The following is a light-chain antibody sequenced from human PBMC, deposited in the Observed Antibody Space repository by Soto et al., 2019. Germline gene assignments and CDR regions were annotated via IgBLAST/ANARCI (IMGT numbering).Light chain of an antibody. J-gene: IGKJ1*01. CDR3: QQYNSYPWT. V-gene: IGKV1-5*01. CDR2: DAS. Sequence: DIQMTQSPSTLSASVGDRVTITCRASQSISSWLAWYQQKPGKAPKLLIYDASSLESGVPSRFSGSGSGTEFTRTISSLQPYDFATYYCQQYNSYPWTFGQGTKVEIK. CDR1: QSISSW.